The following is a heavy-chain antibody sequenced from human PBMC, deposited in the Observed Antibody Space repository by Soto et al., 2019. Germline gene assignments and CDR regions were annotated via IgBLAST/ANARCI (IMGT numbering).Heavy chain of an antibody. CDR2: IRSKAYGGTT. CDR1: GFAFGDYA. Sequence: GGSLRLSCTASGFAFGDYAMSWFRQAPGKGLEWVGFIRSKAYGGTTEYAASVKGRFTISRDDSKSIAYLQMNSLKTEDTAVYYCTSNSSPHYYYYYGMDVWGQGTTVTVSS. D-gene: IGHD6-13*01. CDR3: TSNSSPHYYYYYGMDV. V-gene: IGHV3-49*03. J-gene: IGHJ6*02.